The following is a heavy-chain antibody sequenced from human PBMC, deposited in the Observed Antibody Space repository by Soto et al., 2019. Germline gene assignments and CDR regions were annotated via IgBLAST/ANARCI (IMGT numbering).Heavy chain of an antibody. CDR2: INHSGST. J-gene: IGHJ4*02. V-gene: IGHV4-34*01. CDR1: GGSFSGNY. Sequence: QVQLQQWGAGLLKPSETLSLTCAVYGGSFSGNYWSWIRQSPGKGLEWIGEINHSGSTNYNPSLKSRVTISVGASKIHCSLELSSVTAADTAGYYCARCGASVCIGMDDCGQGTLVTVSS. D-gene: IGHD1-26*01. CDR3: ARCGASVCIGMDD.